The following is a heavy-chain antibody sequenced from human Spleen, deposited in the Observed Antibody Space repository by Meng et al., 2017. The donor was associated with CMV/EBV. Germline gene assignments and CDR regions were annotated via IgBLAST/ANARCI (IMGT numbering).Heavy chain of an antibody. CDR1: GYSFTTYY. D-gene: IGHD4-11*01. CDR3: AAYSNYWY. J-gene: IGHJ4*02. CDR2: INPRGGTA. Sequence: ASVKVSCKASGYSFTTYYMHWVRQAPGQGFEYMGIINPRGGTAHYAQKFQGRVTMTIDTSTSTVYMELSSLRSEDTAVYYCAAYSNYWYWGQGTRVTVSS. V-gene: IGHV1-46*01.